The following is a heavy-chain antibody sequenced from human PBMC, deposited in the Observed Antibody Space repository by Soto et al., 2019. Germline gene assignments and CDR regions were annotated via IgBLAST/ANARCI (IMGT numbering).Heavy chain of an antibody. J-gene: IGHJ4*02. CDR3: ATIGIVGATSVHY. CDR2: ISTSGST. V-gene: IGHV4-61*01. D-gene: IGHD1-26*01. CDR1: GGSVTGRSYY. Sequence: SETLSLTCTVSGGSVTGRSYYWSWIRQPPGKGLEWIGYISTSGSTNDNPSLKSRVTISLDTSKNQFSLKLSSVTAADTAVYYCATIGIVGATSVHYWGQGALVTVYS.